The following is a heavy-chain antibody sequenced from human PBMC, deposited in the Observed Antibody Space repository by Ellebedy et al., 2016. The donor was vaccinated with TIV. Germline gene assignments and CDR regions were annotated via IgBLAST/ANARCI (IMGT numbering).Heavy chain of an antibody. V-gene: IGHV1-58*02. CDR2: IAVGGDKT. J-gene: IGHJ4*02. CDR3: AALPTY. Sequence: AASVKVSCKASGFTFFTSVMQWVRQARGHRPEWIGWIAVGGDKTHYAQKFQARVTITRDMSTSTAYMELSSLRSDDTAIYYCAALPTYWGQGTLVTVSS. CDR1: GFTFFTSV.